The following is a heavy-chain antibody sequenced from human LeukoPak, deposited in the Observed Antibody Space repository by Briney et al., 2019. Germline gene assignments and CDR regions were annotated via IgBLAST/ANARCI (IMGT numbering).Heavy chain of an antibody. CDR1: GFTFSSYS. CDR2: ISSSSSYI. V-gene: IGHV3-21*01. Sequence: PGGSLRLSCAASGFTFSSYSMNWVRQAPGKGLEWVSSISSSSSYIYYADSVKGRFTISRDNAKNSLYLQMNSLGAEDTAVYYCAREGSSKNPPSRWGQGTLVTVSS. CDR3: AREGSSKNPPSR. J-gene: IGHJ4*02. D-gene: IGHD6-13*01.